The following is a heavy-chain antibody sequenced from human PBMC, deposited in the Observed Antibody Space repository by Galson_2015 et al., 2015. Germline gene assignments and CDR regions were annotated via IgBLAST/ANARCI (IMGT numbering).Heavy chain of an antibody. Sequence: SLRLSCAASGFTFSPYTMKWVRQAPGKGLEWVSSISSTSTYIYYADSVRGRFTISRDNAKNSLYLQMNSLRAGDTAVYFCARGGGYCGGDCYGVDYWGQGTLVTVSS. V-gene: IGHV3-21*01. CDR2: ISSTSTYI. D-gene: IGHD2-21*02. J-gene: IGHJ4*02. CDR1: GFTFSPYT. CDR3: ARGGGYCGGDCYGVDY.